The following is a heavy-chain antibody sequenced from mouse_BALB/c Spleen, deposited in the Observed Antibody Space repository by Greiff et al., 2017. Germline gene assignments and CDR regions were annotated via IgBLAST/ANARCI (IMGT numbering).Heavy chain of an antibody. D-gene: IGHD1-1*01. V-gene: IGHV1-7*01. Sequence: QVQLKQSGAELAKPGASVKMSCKASGYTFTSYWMHWVKQRPGQGLEWIGYINPSTGYTEYNQKFKDKATLTADKSSSTAYMQLSSLTSEDSAVYYSASDYGSSFDYWGQGTTLTVSS. CDR3: ASDYGSSFDY. CDR2: INPSTGYT. CDR1: GYTFTSYW. J-gene: IGHJ2*01.